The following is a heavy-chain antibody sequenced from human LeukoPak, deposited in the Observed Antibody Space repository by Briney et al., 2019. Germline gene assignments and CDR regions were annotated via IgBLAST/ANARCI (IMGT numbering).Heavy chain of an antibody. V-gene: IGHV4-30-4*02. CDR3: ARDNGSGYLIIDY. CDR1: GGSISSGDYY. Sequence: SETLSLTCTVSGGSISSGDYYWSWIRQPPGKGLEWIGYIYYSGSTYYNPSLKSRVTISVDTSKNQFSLKLSSVTAADTAVYYCARDNGSGYLIIDYWGQGTLVTVSS. CDR2: IYYSGST. D-gene: IGHD3-22*01. J-gene: IGHJ4*02.